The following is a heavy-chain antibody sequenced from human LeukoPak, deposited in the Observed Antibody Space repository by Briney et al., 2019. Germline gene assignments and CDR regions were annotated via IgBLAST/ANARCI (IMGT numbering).Heavy chain of an antibody. CDR1: GFSLNNNG. J-gene: IGHJ5*02. Sequence: PGGSLRLSCAASGFSLNNNGMNWVRQAPGKGLEWVSSISSTSTYIYYADSVRGRFTISRDSARNSLYLQMNSLGVEDTAVYYCARNPVRISGGGPHWFDPWGQGTLVTVSS. D-gene: IGHD1-14*01. V-gene: IGHV3-21*01. CDR3: ARNPVRISGGGPHWFDP. CDR2: ISSTSTYI.